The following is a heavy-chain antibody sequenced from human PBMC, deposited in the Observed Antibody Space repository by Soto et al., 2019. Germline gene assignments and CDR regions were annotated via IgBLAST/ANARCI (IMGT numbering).Heavy chain of an antibody. CDR2: IYPGDSDT. Sequence: PGESLKISCQGSGYNFRHYYIAWVRQMPERGLERVGLIYPGDSDTRYNPSVQGQVTISVDRSTDTAYLKWDRLKVSDSGTYYCAKQREVTTAVGQVSFDSWGQGTLVTVSS. D-gene: IGHD6-13*01. CDR3: AKQREVTTAVGQVSFDS. CDR1: GYNFRHYY. V-gene: IGHV5-51*01. J-gene: IGHJ4*02.